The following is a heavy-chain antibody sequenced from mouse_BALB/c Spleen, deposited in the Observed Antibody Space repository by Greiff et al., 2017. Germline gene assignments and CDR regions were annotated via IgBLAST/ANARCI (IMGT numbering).Heavy chain of an antibody. CDR2: ISYSGST. Sequence: EVKLVESGPGLVKPSQSLSLTCTVTGYSITSDYAWNWIRQFPGNKLEWMGYISYSGSTSYNPSLKSRISITRDTSKNQFFLQLNSVTTEDTATYYCARCDGNHYYAMDYWGQGTSVTVSS. D-gene: IGHD2-1*01. V-gene: IGHV3-2*02. CDR1: GYSITSDYA. J-gene: IGHJ4*01. CDR3: ARCDGNHYYAMDY.